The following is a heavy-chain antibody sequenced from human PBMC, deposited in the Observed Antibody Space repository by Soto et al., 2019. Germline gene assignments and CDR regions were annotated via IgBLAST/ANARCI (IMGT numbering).Heavy chain of an antibody. D-gene: IGHD2-2*01. J-gene: IGHJ5*02. CDR2: IYHSGSN. Sequence: PSETLSLTXAVSGGSISSSNWWSWVRQPPGKGLEWIGEIYHSGSNNYNPSLKSRVTISVDKSKNQFSLKLSSVTAADTAVYYCARRVRIAYCRSTSCYGFDPWGQGTLVTVSS. V-gene: IGHV4-4*02. CDR3: ARRVRIAYCRSTSCYGFDP. CDR1: GGSISSSNW.